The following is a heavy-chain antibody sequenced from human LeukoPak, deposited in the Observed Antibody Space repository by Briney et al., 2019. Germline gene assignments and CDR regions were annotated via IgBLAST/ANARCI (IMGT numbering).Heavy chain of an antibody. J-gene: IGHJ3*02. D-gene: IGHD3-3*01. CDR3: ARSGVKADAFDI. V-gene: IGHV3-23*01. CDR1: GFTFNTYA. Sequence: GGSLRLSCAASGFTFNTYAMNWVRQTPGKGLEWVSTISVSGVSKYYADSVKGRFTISRDNSKNTLYLQMNSLRAEDTAVYYCARSGVKADAFDIWGQGTMVTVSS. CDR2: ISVSGVSK.